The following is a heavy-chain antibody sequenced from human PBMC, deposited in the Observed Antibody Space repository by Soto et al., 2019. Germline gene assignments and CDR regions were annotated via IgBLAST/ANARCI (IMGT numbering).Heavy chain of an antibody. J-gene: IGHJ4*02. Sequence: GGSLRLSCAAPGFTLSREAMSWVRQAPGKGMEWVSAISGSGGSTYYADSVKGRFTISRDNSKNTLYLQMNSLRAEDTAVYYCAKGLRFLEWLPDYWGQGTLVTVSS. CDR1: GFTLSREA. D-gene: IGHD3-3*01. CDR2: ISGSGGST. CDR3: AKGLRFLEWLPDY. V-gene: IGHV3-23*01.